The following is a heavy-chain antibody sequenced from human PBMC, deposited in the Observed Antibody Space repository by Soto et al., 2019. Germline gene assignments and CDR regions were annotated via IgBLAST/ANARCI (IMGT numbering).Heavy chain of an antibody. CDR2: ISYDGSNK. Sequence: QVQLVESGGGVVQPGRSLRLSCAASGFTFSSYGMHWVRQAPGKGLEWVAVISYDGSNKYYADSVKGRFTISRDNSKNTLYLQMNSLRAEDTAVYYCAKDGGVMVYAIGYFDYWGQGTLVTVSS. J-gene: IGHJ4*02. CDR1: GFTFSSYG. CDR3: AKDGGVMVYAIGYFDY. D-gene: IGHD2-8*01. V-gene: IGHV3-30*18.